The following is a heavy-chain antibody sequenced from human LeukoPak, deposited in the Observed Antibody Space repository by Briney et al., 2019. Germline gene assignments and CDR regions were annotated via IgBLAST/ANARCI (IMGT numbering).Heavy chain of an antibody. CDR1: GFTFSSYA. CDR3: AKERSITMIVVVTSPFDY. J-gene: IGHJ4*02. V-gene: IGHV3-23*01. CDR2: ISGSGGST. Sequence: GGSLRLSCAASGFTFSSYAMSWVRQAPGKGLEWVSAISGSGGSTYYADSVKGRFTISRDNSKNTLYLQMNSLRAEDTAVYYCAKERSITMIVVVTSPFDYWGQGTLVTVSS. D-gene: IGHD3-22*01.